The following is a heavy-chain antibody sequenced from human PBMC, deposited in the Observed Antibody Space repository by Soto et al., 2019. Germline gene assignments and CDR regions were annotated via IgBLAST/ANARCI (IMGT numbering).Heavy chain of an antibody. D-gene: IGHD2-2*01. V-gene: IGHV4-59*01. CDR2: IYYSGST. CDR1: GGSISSYY. J-gene: IGHJ6*03. Sequence: SETLSLSCTVSGGSISSYYWSWIRQPPGKGLEWIGYIYYSGSTNYNPSLKSRVTISGDTSKNQFSLKLSSVTAADTAVYYCAKVGVVVVPAAMFGYYYYMDVWGKGTTVTVSS. CDR3: AKVGVVVVPAAMFGYYYYMDV.